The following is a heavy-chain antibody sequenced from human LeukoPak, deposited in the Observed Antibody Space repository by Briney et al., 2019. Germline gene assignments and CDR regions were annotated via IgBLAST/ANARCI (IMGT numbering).Heavy chain of an antibody. CDR2: IYHSGST. V-gene: IGHV4-30-2*01. CDR1: GGSISSGGYS. Sequence: SETLSLTCAVSGGSISSGGYSWSWIRQPPGKGLEWIGYIYHSGSTYYNPSLKSRVTISVDRSKNQFSLKLSPVTAADTAVYYCARANGSSSWYYFDYWGQGTLVTVSS. D-gene: IGHD6-13*01. J-gene: IGHJ4*02. CDR3: ARANGSSSWYYFDY.